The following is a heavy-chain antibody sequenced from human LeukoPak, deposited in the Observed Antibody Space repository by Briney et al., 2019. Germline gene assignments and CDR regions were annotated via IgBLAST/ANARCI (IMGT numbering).Heavy chain of an antibody. D-gene: IGHD3-16*01. CDR1: GSTFSSYW. V-gene: IGHV3-74*01. CDR2: INSDGSST. CDR3: ARVDDYVWGNGY. J-gene: IGHJ4*02. Sequence: GGSLRLSCAASGSTFSSYWMHWVRQAPGKGLVWVSRINSDGSSTSYADSVKGRFTISRDNAKNTLYLQMNSLRAEDTAVYYCARVDDYVWGNGYWGQGTLVTVSS.